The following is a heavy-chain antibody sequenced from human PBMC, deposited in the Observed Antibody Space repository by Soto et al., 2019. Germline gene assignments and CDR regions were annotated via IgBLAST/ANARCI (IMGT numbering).Heavy chain of an antibody. D-gene: IGHD3-16*01. CDR3: ARGRESEGSYSSYYFDY. Sequence: PSETLSLTCTVSGGSISSSSYYWGWIRQPPGKGLEWIGSIYYSGSTYYNPSLKSRVTISVDTSKNQFSLKLSSVTAADTAVYYCARGRESEGSYSSYYFDYWGQGTLVTVSS. V-gene: IGHV4-39*01. CDR1: GGSISSSSYY. J-gene: IGHJ4*02. CDR2: IYYSGST.